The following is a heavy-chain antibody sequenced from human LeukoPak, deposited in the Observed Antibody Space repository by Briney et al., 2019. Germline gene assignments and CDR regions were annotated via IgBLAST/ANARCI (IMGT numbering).Heavy chain of an antibody. D-gene: IGHD1-26*01. CDR3: AKYGPQDSGSSHFDY. V-gene: IGHV3-23*01. Sequence: GGSLRLSCAASGFTFSSYAMSWVRQAPGKGLEWVSAIRDSGSSTHYADSVKGRFTTSRDNSKNTLFLQMNSPRAEDTAIYYCAKYGPQDSGSSHFDYWGQGALVTVSS. CDR1: GFTFSSYA. CDR2: IRDSGSST. J-gene: IGHJ4*02.